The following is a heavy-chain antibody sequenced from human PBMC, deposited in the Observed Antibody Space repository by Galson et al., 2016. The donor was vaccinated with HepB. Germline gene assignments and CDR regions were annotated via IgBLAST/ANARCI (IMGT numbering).Heavy chain of an antibody. CDR1: GYTFSIHD. CDR3: ARIGLGHNGFNP. CDR2: VTPNSGNT. Sequence: SVKVSCKASGYTFSIHDINWVRQAPGRGLEWMGWVTPNSGNTNYAQKFRGRVTMTSNTSITTAYMELTSLTSDDTAVYYCARIGLGHNGFNPWGQGTLVTVSS. V-gene: IGHV1-8*01. J-gene: IGHJ5*02.